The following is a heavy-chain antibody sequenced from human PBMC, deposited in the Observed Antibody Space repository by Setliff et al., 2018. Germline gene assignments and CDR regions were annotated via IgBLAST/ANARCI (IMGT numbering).Heavy chain of an antibody. Sequence: ASVKVSCKASGYSFTIYGISWVRQAPGQGLEWMGWISAYNGNTNYAQKLQGRVTMTTDTSTRTAYMELRGLRPDDTAVYYCARAYCGGDCYNRQLEYFQHWGQGTLVTVSS. V-gene: IGHV1-18*01. CDR3: ARAYCGGDCYNRQLEYFQH. D-gene: IGHD2-21*02. CDR1: GYSFTIYG. CDR2: ISAYNGNT. J-gene: IGHJ1*01.